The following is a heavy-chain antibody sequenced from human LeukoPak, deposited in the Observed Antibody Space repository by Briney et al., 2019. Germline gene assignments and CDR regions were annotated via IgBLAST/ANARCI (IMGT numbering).Heavy chain of an antibody. CDR3: AREPGTGYSYGSFDN. Sequence: SETLSLTRTVSGGSISSYYWSWIRQPPGKGLEWIGYIYYSGSTNYNPSLKSRVTISVDTSRNQFSLKLSSVTAADTAVYYCAREPGTGYSYGSFDNWGQGTPVTASS. J-gene: IGHJ4*01. CDR1: GGSISSYY. V-gene: IGHV4-59*01. D-gene: IGHD5-18*01. CDR2: IYYSGST.